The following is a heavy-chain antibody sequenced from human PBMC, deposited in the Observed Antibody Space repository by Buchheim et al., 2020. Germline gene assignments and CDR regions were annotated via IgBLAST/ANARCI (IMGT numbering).Heavy chain of an antibody. CDR1: GGSISSYY. J-gene: IGHJ2*01. CDR3: ARENWERPPHWYFDL. Sequence: QVQLQESGPGLVKPSETLSLTCTVSGGSISSYYWSWIRQPPGRGLEWIGYVLHNGNTHYNPSLNSRLSMAVATSRNQFSLKLNSVTAADTAVYYCARENWERPPHWYFDLWGRGTL. V-gene: IGHV4-59*01. D-gene: IGHD3-16*01. CDR2: VLHNGNT.